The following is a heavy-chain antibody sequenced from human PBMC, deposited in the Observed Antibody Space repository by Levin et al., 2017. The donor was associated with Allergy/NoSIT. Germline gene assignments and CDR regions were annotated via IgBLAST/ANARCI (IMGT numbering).Heavy chain of an antibody. CDR3: ARVSCSSTSCYYFDY. V-gene: IGHV3-21*01. CDR2: ISSSSSYI. CDR1: GFTFSSYS. J-gene: IGHJ4*02. D-gene: IGHD2-2*01. Sequence: GGSLRLSCAASGFTFSSYSMNWVRQAPGKGLEWVSSISSSSSYIYYADSVKGRFTISRDNAKNSLYLQMNSLRAEDTAVYYCARVSCSSTSCYYFDYWGQGTLVTVSS.